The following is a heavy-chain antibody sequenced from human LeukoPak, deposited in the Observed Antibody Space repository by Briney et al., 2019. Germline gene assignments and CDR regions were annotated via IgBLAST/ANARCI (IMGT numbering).Heavy chain of an antibody. Sequence: GGSLRLSCAASGFTVSSNYMSWVRQAPGKGLEWVSVIYSGGSTYYADSVKGRFTISRDNSKNTLYLQMNSLRAEDTAVYYCAREQDGYNLFAFDIWGQGTMVTVSS. D-gene: IGHD5-24*01. V-gene: IGHV3-66*01. CDR3: AREQDGYNLFAFDI. CDR1: GFTVSSNY. CDR2: IYSGGST. J-gene: IGHJ3*02.